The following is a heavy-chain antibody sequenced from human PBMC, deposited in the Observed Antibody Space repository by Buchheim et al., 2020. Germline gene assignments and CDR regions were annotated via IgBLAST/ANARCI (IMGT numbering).Heavy chain of an antibody. Sequence: EVQLVESGGGLVLPGGSLRLSCAVAGFTFSSFEMNWVRQALGKGLEWVSYISSSGSTKYYADSVKGRFTISRDKAENSLYLQMNSLRVEDTAAYYCASLKGRTGTGYGMDVWGQGTT. CDR1: GFTFSSFE. CDR2: ISSSGSTK. CDR3: ASLKGRTGTGYGMDV. J-gene: IGHJ6*02. V-gene: IGHV3-48*03. D-gene: IGHD1-1*01.